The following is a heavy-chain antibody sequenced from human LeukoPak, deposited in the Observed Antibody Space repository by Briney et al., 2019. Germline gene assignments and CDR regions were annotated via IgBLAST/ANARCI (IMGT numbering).Heavy chain of an antibody. CDR3: AREEEGNWFDP. J-gene: IGHJ5*02. V-gene: IGHV4-4*02. CDR2: IYHSGST. Sequence: SETLSLTCAVSGGSISSSNWWSWVRPPPGKGLEWIGSIYHSGSTYYNPSLKSRVTISVDTSKNQFSLKLSSVTAADTAVYYCAREEEGNWFDPWGQGTLVTVSS. CDR1: GGSISSSNW.